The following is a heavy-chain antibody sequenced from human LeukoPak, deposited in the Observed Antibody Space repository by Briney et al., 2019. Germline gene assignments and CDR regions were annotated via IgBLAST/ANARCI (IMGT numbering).Heavy chain of an antibody. CDR3: ARDYAVAGFFDY. J-gene: IGHJ4*02. D-gene: IGHD6-19*01. V-gene: IGHV3-21*01. Sequence: GGSLRLSCAASGFTFSSYSMNWVRQAPGKGLEWVSSISSSSSYIYYADSVKGRFTISRGNAKNSLYLQMNSLRAEDTAVYYCARDYAVAGFFDYWGQGTLVTVSS. CDR1: GFTFSSYS. CDR2: ISSSSSYI.